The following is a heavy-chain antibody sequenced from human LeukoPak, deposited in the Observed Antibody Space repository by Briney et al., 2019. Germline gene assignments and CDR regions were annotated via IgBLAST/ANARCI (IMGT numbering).Heavy chain of an antibody. D-gene: IGHD2-21*01. CDR1: GYTFTSYG. J-gene: IGHJ3*02. CDR2: ISAYNGNT. V-gene: IGHV1-18*01. Sequence: ASVKVSCKASGYTFTSYGISWVRQAPGQGLEWMGWISAYNGNTNYAQNLQGRVTVTTDTSTNTVYMDLRSLRSDDPALYYCARHIKKGGRAFDIWGQGTMVTVSS. CDR3: ARHIKKGGRAFDI.